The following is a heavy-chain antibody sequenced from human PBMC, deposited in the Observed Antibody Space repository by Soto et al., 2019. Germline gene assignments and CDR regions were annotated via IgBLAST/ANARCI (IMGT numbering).Heavy chain of an antibody. CDR1: GFTVGSNY. CDR3: ASSAGYDFWSGYTSDYYYYYVDV. V-gene: IGHV3-53*04. D-gene: IGHD3-3*01. J-gene: IGHJ6*03. CDR2: IYSGGST. Sequence: GGSLRLSCAASGFTVGSNYMSWVRQAPGKGLEWVSVIYSGGSTYYADSVKGRFTISRHNSKNTLYLQMNSLRAEDTAVYYCASSAGYDFWSGYTSDYYYYYVDVWGKGTTVTVSS.